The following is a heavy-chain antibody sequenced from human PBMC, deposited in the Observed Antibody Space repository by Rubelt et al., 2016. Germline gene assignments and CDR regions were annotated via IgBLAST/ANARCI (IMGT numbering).Heavy chain of an antibody. D-gene: IGHD6-13*01. CDR1: GGSISSSSYY. V-gene: IGHV4-39*07. Sequence: QLQLQESGPGLVKPSETLSLTCTVSGGSISSSSYYWSWIRQPPGKGLEWIGEINHSGSTNYNPSRKSRFTISVDTSKNQFSLKLSSATAADTAVYYCARGRLYSSSWYLYLQFDYWGQGTLVTVSS. J-gene: IGHJ4*02. CDR3: ARGRLYSSSWYLYLQFDY. CDR2: INHSGST.